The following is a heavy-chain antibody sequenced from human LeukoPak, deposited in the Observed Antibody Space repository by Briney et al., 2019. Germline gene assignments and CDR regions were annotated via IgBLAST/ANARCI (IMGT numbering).Heavy chain of an antibody. Sequence: PSETLSLTCTVSGGSISSSSYYWDWVRQPPGKGLEWIGSIYYSGSTNYNPSLQSRVTISEDTSNNQFSLKLSSVTAADTAVYYCARRGAGLVRGVIITFFHYWGQGTPVTVSS. CDR3: ARRGAGLVRGVIITFFHY. CDR1: GGSISSSSYY. D-gene: IGHD3-10*01. V-gene: IGHV4-39*01. J-gene: IGHJ4*02. CDR2: IYYSGST.